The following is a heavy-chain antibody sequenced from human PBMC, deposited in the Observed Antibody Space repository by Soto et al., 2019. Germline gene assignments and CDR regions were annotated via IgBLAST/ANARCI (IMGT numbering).Heavy chain of an antibody. V-gene: IGHV3-30-3*01. CDR3: AKVGNPGWFAEL. CDR2: MSNDGTRS. D-gene: IGHD6-19*01. Sequence: PGGSLRLSCAASGFTFSIYAMHWVRQAPGKGLEWLAIMSNDGTRSCYADSVKGRFTISRDNSKNTLYLQMNSLRGDDTAVYHCAKVGNPGWFAELWGQGTLVTVSS. J-gene: IGHJ4*02. CDR1: GFTFSIYA.